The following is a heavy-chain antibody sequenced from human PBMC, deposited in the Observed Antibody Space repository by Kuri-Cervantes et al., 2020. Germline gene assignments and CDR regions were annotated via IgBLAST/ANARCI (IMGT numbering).Heavy chain of an antibody. V-gene: IGHV4-39*07. CDR2: IYYSGST. CDR1: GYSISSSSYY. D-gene: IGHD3-22*01. J-gene: IGHJ4*02. CDR3: STMIVVPHFDY. Sequence: SETLSLTCAVSGYSISSSSYYWGWIRQPPGKGLEWIGSIYYSGSTYYNPSLKSRVTISVDTSKNQFSLKLSSVTAADTAVYYCSTMIVVPHFDYWGQGTLVTVSS.